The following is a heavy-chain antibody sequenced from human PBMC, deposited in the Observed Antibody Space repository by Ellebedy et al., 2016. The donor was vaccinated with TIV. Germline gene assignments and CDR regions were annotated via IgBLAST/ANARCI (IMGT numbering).Heavy chain of an antibody. CDR1: GFSLATSGVG. V-gene: IGHV2-5*02. CDR2: IYWDDRK. Sequence: SGPTLVKPTQTLTLTCTFSGFSLATSGVGVGWIRQPPGKALEWLALIYWDDRKYRRPSLKSRLTIAKDTSKNQVVLTMTNMDPVDTATYYCARRLYGDFANWFDPWGQGTLVTVSS. D-gene: IGHD4-17*01. CDR3: ARRLYGDFANWFDP. J-gene: IGHJ5*02.